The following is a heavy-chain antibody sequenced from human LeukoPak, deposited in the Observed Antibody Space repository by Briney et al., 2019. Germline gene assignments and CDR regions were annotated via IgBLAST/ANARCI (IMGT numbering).Heavy chain of an antibody. CDR2: ISSSSSYI. V-gene: IGHV3-21*01. CDR1: GFTFSSYS. Sequence: GGSLRLSCAASGFTFSSYSMNWVRQAPGKGLEWVSSISSSSSYIYYADSVKGRFTIPRDNAKNSLYLQMNSLRAEDTAVYYCASAITMIVDDAFDIWGQGTMVTVSS. D-gene: IGHD3-22*01. J-gene: IGHJ3*02. CDR3: ASAITMIVDDAFDI.